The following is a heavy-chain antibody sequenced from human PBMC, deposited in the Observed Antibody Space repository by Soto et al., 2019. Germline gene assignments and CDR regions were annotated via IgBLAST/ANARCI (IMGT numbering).Heavy chain of an antibody. CDR3: ARQIGRGSWSLDH. V-gene: IGHV4-39*01. J-gene: IGHJ4*02. D-gene: IGHD6-13*01. CDR2: IYYTGST. CDR1: GGSISSSDYW. Sequence: QLQLPESGPGLVKPAETLSLTCTVSGGSISSSDYWWGWIRQPPGKGLEWIGSIYYTGSTYYHPSLKSRVIISVDTSKNQFSLRLSSVTAADTAVYYCARQIGRGSWSLDHWGQGTLVTVSS.